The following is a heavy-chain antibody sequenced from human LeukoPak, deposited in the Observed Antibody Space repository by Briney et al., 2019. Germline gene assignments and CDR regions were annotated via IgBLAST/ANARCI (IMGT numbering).Heavy chain of an antibody. CDR3: ARVEQWLVSN. CDR2: ISSSSSTI. V-gene: IGHV3-48*01. J-gene: IGHJ4*02. CDR1: GFTFSSFS. Sequence: PGGSLRLSCAASGFTFSSFSMSWVRQAPGKGLEWVSYISSSSSTIYYADSVKGRFTISRDNAKNSLYLQMNSLRAEDTAVYYCARVEQWLVSNWGQGTLVTVSS. D-gene: IGHD6-19*01.